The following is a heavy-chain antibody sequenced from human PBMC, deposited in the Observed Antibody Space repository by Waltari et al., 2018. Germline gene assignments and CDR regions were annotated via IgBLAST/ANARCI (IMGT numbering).Heavy chain of an antibody. CDR3: ARGLGPVY. CDR2: IDYSGST. D-gene: IGHD5-12*01. V-gene: IGHV4-59*01. CDR1: GGSISSYY. J-gene: IGHJ4*02. Sequence: QVQLQESGPGLVKPSETLSLTCTVSGGSISSYYWSWIRQPPGKGLEWIGYIDYSGSTNYNPSLKSRVTISVDTSKNQFSLKLSSVTAADTAVYYCARGLGPVYWGQGTLVTVSS.